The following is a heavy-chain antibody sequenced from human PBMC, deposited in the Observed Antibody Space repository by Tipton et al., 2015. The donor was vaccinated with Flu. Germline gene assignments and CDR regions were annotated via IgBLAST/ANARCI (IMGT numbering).Heavy chain of an antibody. J-gene: IGHJ3*02. V-gene: IGHV3-30*02. CDR1: EFSFDTSD. CDR2: TRYDGNNR. Sequence: GSLRLSCAASEFSFDTSDMHWVRQPPGKGLEWVAFTRYDGNNRYYADSVEGRFTISRDNSRYTLYLQMNRLRVEDAGVYYCAKRSAVNWDAFDIWGQGTMVTVPS. CDR3: AKRSAVNWDAFDI. D-gene: IGHD1-20*01.